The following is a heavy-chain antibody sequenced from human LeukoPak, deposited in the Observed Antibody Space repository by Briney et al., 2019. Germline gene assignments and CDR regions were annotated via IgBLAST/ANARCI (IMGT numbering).Heavy chain of an antibody. D-gene: IGHD3-10*01. CDR1: GFPFSSYG. V-gene: IGHV3-30*18. Sequence: GGALRLSFSAAGFPFSSYGMDWGRPAPGKGREWAGVISYDGSIKYYADSVKGRFTISRDNSKNTLYLQMNSLRADDTAVYYCAQDLGQNYYIYYGMDVWGQGTPVTVSS. CDR2: ISYDGSIK. CDR3: AQDLGQNYYIYYGMDV. J-gene: IGHJ6*02.